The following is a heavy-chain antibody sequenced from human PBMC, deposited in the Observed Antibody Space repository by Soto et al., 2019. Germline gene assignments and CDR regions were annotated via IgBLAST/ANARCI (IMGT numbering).Heavy chain of an antibody. Sequence: QVQLVQSGAEVKKPGASVKVSCKASGYSFITSYHMHWVRQAPGQGLEWMGIINPTGSMTRYSQKFQGRHTMTRDTSTATDYMELSNLTCEDTAVYFCARDPGYDHDAFDIWGQGTRVTVSS. CDR3: ARDPGYDHDAFDI. D-gene: IGHD5-12*01. V-gene: IGHV1-46*01. CDR1: GYSFITSYH. J-gene: IGHJ3*02. CDR2: INPTGSMT.